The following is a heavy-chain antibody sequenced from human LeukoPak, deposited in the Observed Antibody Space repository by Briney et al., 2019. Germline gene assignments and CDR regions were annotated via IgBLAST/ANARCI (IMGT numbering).Heavy chain of an antibody. CDR3: ARSVPSLDYLFDS. J-gene: IGHJ5*01. CDR2: IYNSGIT. CDR1: GGAISGYY. D-gene: IGHD4-11*01. Sequence: SETLSLTCTVSGGAISGYYWTWIRRLPGKGLEWIGYIYNSGITNYNPSLKSRVTVSVDTSKNQFSLRLTSVTAADTAVYYCARSVPSLDYLFDSWGHGTLVTVSS. V-gene: IGHV4-59*08.